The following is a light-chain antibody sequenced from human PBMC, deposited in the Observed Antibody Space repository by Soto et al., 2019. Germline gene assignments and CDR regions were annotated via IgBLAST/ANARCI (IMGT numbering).Light chain of an antibody. CDR1: GSDVGFYNY. J-gene: IGLJ1*01. Sequence: QSALTQPPSASGSPGESVTISCTGSGSDVGFYNYVSWYQQHPGKVPKLIIYEVTKRPSVVADRFSGSKSGNTASLTVSGLQAEYEADYYCISYAGTNKHHAFGTGTKLTVL. CDR2: EVT. CDR3: ISYAGTNKHHA. V-gene: IGLV2-8*01.